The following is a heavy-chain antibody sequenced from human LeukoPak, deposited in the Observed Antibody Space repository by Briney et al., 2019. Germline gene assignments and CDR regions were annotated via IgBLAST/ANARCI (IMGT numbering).Heavy chain of an antibody. CDR3: ACQREYCSSGRCYFDH. J-gene: IGHJ4*02. CDR1: GFTFDTYA. Sequence: GGSLRLSCAASGFTFDTYAMTWVRQAPGKGLEWVSSIIGTGGTLYADSVKGRFTISRDNSMNTLYLQVNSLRVEDTAIYYCACQREYCSSGRCYFDHWGQGTLVTVSS. V-gene: IGHV3-23*01. CDR2: IIGTGGT. D-gene: IGHD2-2*01.